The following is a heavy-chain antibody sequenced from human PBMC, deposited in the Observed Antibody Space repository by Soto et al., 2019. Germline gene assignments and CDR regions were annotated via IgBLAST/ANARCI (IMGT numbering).Heavy chain of an antibody. J-gene: IGHJ4*02. CDR1: GGSISSYS. CDR3: ARHSTGWYVDY. CDR2: IYYSGST. V-gene: IGHV4-59*08. D-gene: IGHD2-8*02. Sequence: QVQLQESGPGLVKPSETLSLSCTVFGGSISSYSWSCFRQPPGKGLEWIGYIYYSGSTNYNPSLKSRVTISVDTSKNQFSLKLSSVTAADTAVYYCARHSTGWYVDYWGQGTLVTVSS.